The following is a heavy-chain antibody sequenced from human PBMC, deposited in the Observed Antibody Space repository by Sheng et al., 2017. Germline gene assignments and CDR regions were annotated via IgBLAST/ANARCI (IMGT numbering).Heavy chain of an antibody. CDR1: GFTFSDHY. V-gene: IGHV3-72*01. D-gene: IGHD1-1*01. CDR3: ARVGGTTGTPLDY. J-gene: IGHJ4*02. CDR2: TRNKANSYTT. Sequence: EVQLVESGGGLVQPGGSLRLSCAASGFTFSDHYMDWVRQAPGKGLEWVGRTRNKANSYTTEYAASVKDRFTISRDDSKNSLYLQMNSLKTEDTAVYYCARVGGTTGTPLDYWGQGTLVTVSS.